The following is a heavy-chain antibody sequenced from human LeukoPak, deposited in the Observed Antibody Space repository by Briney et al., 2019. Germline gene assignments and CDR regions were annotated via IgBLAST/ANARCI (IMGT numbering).Heavy chain of an antibody. CDR1: GFTFSSYA. CDR2: ISSSSSTI. Sequence: GGSLRLSCAASGFTFSSYAMSWVRQAPGKGLEWVSYISSSSSTIYYADSVKGRFTISRDNAKNSLYLQMNSLRAEDTAVYYCAVGVYDYGGLPGYWGQGTLVTVSS. J-gene: IGHJ4*02. V-gene: IGHV3-48*01. CDR3: AVGVYDYGGLPGY. D-gene: IGHD4-17*01.